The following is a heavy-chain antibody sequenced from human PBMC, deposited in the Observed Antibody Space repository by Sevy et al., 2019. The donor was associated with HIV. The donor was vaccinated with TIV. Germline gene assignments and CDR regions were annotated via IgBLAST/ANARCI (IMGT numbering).Heavy chain of an antibody. D-gene: IGHD2-21*02. CDR2: ISHDERYK. Sequence: GGSLRLSCAASGFTFSNYDMHWVRQAPGKGLDWVAVISHDERYKNYAESVKVRLTISRDKFKKTLFLQMDSLRPEDTAVYFCARLVSCGGDCYYLDSWGQGALVTVSS. CDR1: GFTFSNYD. V-gene: IGHV3-30*04. CDR3: ARLVSCGGDCYYLDS. J-gene: IGHJ4*02.